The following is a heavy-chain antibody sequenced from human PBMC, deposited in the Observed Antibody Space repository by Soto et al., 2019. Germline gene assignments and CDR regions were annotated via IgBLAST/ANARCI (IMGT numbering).Heavy chain of an antibody. V-gene: IGHV3-21*01. D-gene: IGHD3-22*01. CDR3: ARAQYSYDSPPGGWSAP. J-gene: IGHJ5*02. CDR2: ISSSSSYI. CDR1: GVTFRSYS. Sequence: PGGSLRLSCAACGVTFRSYSMNWVLQAPGKGLEWVSSISSSSSYIYYADSVKGRFTISRDNAKNSLYLQMNSLRAEDTAVYYCARAQYSYDSPPGGWSAPWGQGP.